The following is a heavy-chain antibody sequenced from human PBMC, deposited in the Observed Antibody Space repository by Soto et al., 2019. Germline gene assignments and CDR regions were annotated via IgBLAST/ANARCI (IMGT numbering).Heavy chain of an antibody. CDR1: GYTFTSYA. Sequence: QVQLVQSGAEVKKPGASVKVSCKASGYTFTSYAMHWVRQAPGQRLEWMGWINAGNGNRKYSQKFQGRVTITRDTSASTAYMELSSLRSEDPAVYYCARDSPPSDYWGQGTLVTVSS. CDR2: INAGNGNR. V-gene: IGHV1-3*01. J-gene: IGHJ4*02. CDR3: ARDSPPSDY.